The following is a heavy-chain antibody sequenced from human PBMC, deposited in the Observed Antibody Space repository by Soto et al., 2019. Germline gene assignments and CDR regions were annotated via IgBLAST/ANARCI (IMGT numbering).Heavy chain of an antibody. CDR1: GFAFSNYP. Sequence: GGSLGLSCLAYGFAFSNYPMHCVRQAPGKGLEWVSSISTSIDATYYADSVKGRFTISRDDSKNTLYLQMNSLRAEDSAVYYCAKDRTVAARNFDYWGQGTQATVSS. V-gene: IGHV3-23*01. CDR2: ISTSIDAT. J-gene: IGHJ4*02. D-gene: IGHD6-6*01. CDR3: AKDRTVAARNFDY.